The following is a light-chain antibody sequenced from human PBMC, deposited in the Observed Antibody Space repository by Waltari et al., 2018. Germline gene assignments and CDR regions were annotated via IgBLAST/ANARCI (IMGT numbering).Light chain of an antibody. CDR2: DVH. V-gene: IGLV2-11*01. CDR1: SSDVGGYDF. CDR3: CSYAGADTSVL. Sequence: QSALTQPRSVSGSPGQYVTVSCTGTSSDVGGYDFVSWYQQYPGKAPKLIIYDVHKRPPGVPDRCSGSKSGNTASLTISGLLNDDEADYYCCSYAGADTSVLFGGGTTLTVL. J-gene: IGLJ2*01.